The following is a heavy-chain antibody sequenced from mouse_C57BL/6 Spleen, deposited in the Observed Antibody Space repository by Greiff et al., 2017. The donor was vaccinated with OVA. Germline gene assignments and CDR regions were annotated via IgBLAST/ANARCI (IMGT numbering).Heavy chain of an antibody. CDR2: INPSNGGT. V-gene: IGHV1-53*01. D-gene: IGHD1-1*01. Sequence: QVQLQQSGTELVKPGASVKLSCKASGYTFTSYWMHWVKQRPGQGLEWIGNINPSNGGTNYNEKFKGKATLTVDKSSSTAYMQLSSLTSEDSAVYYCARAYYGYWYFDVWGKGTTVTVSS. CDR3: ARAYYGYWYFDV. J-gene: IGHJ1*03. CDR1: GYTFTSYW.